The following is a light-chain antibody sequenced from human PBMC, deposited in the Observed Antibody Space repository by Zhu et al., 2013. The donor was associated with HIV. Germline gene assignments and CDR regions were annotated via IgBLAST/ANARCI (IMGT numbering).Light chain of an antibody. CDR2: KAS. Sequence: DIQMTQSPSTLSASVGDRVTITCRASQSISRSLAWYQQKPGKAPKLLIYKASTLLNGVPSRFSGSASGTEFTLTISSLQPGDFATYYCLHYDNLPPITFGQGTRLDLK. CDR1: QSISRS. V-gene: IGKV1-5*03. J-gene: IGKJ5*01. CDR3: LHYDNLPPIT.